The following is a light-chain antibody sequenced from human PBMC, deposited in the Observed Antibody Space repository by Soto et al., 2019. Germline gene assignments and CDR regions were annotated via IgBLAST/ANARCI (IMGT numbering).Light chain of an antibody. V-gene: IGKV1-5*03. CDR2: KAS. J-gene: IGKJ2*01. CDR1: QSISSW. CDR3: QQYSSYST. Sequence: DIQMTQSPSTLSASVGDRVTITCRASQSISSWLAWYQQKPGKAPKLLIYKASTLESGVTSRFSGSGSGTEFTLAISSLQPDDLATYYCQQYSSYSTFGQGTKLEIK.